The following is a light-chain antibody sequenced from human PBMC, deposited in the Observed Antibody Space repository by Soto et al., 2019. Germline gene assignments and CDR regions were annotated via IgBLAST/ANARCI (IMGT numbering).Light chain of an antibody. J-gene: IGKJ2*01. Sequence: EIVLTQSPGTLSLSPGERATLSCRASQSVSSSYLAWYQHKPGQAPRLLIYGASSRATGDPDRFSGSGSGNDFTLTISRLEPEDVAVSYCQQYGSSRHTFAQGTKLEIK. V-gene: IGKV3-20*01. CDR3: QQYGSSRHT. CDR1: QSVSSSY. CDR2: GAS.